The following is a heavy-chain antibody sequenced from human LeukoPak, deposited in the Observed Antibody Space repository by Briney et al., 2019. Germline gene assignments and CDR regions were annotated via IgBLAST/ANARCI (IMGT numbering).Heavy chain of an antibody. CDR2: IYYSGST. CDR3: ARLGGGLGHYYYYYYYMDV. V-gene: IGHV4-39*01. J-gene: IGHJ6*03. D-gene: IGHD3-16*01. Sequence: SETLSLTCTVSGGSISSSSYYWGWIRQPPGKGLEWIGSIYYSGSTYYNPSLKSRVTISVDTSKNQFSLKLSSVTAADTAVYYCARLGGGLGHYYYYYYYMDVWGKGTTVTVSS. CDR1: GGSISSSSYY.